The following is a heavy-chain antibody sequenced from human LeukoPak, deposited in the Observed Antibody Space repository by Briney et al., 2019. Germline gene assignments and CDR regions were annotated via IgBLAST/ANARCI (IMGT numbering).Heavy chain of an antibody. CDR1: GFTFSSYA. CDR2: ISYDGSNK. D-gene: IGHD3-10*01. Sequence: GGSLRLSCAASGFTFSSYAMHWVRQAPGKGLEWVAVISYDGSNKYYADSVKGRFTISRDNSKNTLYLQMNSLRAEDTAVYYCARGLGHYYGSGSYYIYWGQGTLVTVSS. V-gene: IGHV3-30-3*01. CDR3: ARGLGHYYGSGSYYIY. J-gene: IGHJ4*02.